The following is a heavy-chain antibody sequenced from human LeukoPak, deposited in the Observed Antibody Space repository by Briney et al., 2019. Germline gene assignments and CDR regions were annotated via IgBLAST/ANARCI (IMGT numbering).Heavy chain of an antibody. Sequence: SETLSLTCAVCGYSISSGNYWGWIRQPPGKGPEWIGRIYHSGTTYYNPSLKSRVTISVDKSKIQFSLKLSSVTAADTAVYYCARDISTGPRRDWFDPWGQGTLVTVAS. CDR3: ARDISTGPRRDWFDP. CDR1: GYSISSGNY. D-gene: IGHD4-17*01. J-gene: IGHJ5*02. V-gene: IGHV4-38-2*02. CDR2: IYHSGTT.